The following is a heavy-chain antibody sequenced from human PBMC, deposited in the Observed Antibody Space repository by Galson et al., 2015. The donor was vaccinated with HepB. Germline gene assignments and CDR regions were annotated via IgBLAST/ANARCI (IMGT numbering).Heavy chain of an antibody. V-gene: IGHV5-51*01. CDR3: ARHQYSGHPSRASDI. CDR2: IYPRDSDT. D-gene: IGHD1-26*01. Sequence: QSGAEVKKPGESLKISCKGSGYSSTTYWIAWVRQMPGKGLEWMGIIYPRDSDTRYSPSFQGQVTMSVGKSITTAYLQWSSLKATDTAMYYCARHQYSGHPSRASDIWGQGTMVSVSS. J-gene: IGHJ3*02. CDR1: GYSSTTYW.